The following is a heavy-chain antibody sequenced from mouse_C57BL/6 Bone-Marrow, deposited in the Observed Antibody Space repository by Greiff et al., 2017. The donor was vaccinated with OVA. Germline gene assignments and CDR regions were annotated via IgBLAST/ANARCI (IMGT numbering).Heavy chain of an antibody. V-gene: IGHV1-19*01. D-gene: IGHD1-1*01. CDR3: ASLTTVVPNWYFDV. J-gene: IGHJ1*03. Sequence: DVKLQESGPVLVKPGASVKMSCKASGYTFTDYYMNWVKQSHGKSLEWIGVINPYNGGTSYNQKFKGKATLTVDKSSSTAYMELNSLTSEDSAVYYCASLTTVVPNWYFDVWGTGTTVTVSS. CDR1: GYTFTDYY. CDR2: INPYNGGT.